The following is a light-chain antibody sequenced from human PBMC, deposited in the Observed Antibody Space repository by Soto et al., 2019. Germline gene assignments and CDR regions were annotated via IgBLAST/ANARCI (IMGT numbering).Light chain of an antibody. CDR2: AAS. V-gene: IGKV1-9*01. CDR3: QQLNTFPVT. Sequence: IQLTQSPYSLCASVGDSATITCLASQGISRYLSWYQQKPGRAPKLLISAASTLQSGVPARFSGSGSGTDFTLSITSLQPEDFATYYCQQLNTFPVTFGGGTKVDIK. J-gene: IGKJ4*01. CDR1: QGISRY.